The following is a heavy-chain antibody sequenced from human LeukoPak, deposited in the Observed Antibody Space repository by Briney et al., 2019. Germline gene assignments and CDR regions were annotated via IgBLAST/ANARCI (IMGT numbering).Heavy chain of an antibody. V-gene: IGHV3-74*01. CDR2: INSDGSNT. Sequence: GGSLRLSCAASGLTFSSSWMYWVRQAPGKGLVWVSDINSDGSNTRYADSVRGRFTISRDNAKEMVYLQMNSLRAEDTAVYYCATETNGRHYDYWGQGTLLTVSS. CDR3: ATETNGRHYDY. D-gene: IGHD1-14*01. CDR1: GLTFSSSW. J-gene: IGHJ4*02.